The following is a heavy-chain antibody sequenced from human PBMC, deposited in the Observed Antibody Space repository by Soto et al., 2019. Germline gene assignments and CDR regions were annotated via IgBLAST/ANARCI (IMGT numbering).Heavy chain of an antibody. CDR1: GFTFSNYA. J-gene: IGHJ4*02. V-gene: IGHV3-23*01. CDR2: SSVSGTNA. D-gene: IGHD3-10*01. CDR3: STGTHYYGSGSYEFDY. Sequence: EVQLLESGGGLVQPGGSLRLSCVASGFTFSNYAMNWVRQAPGRGLEWVSTSSVSGTNAYYAESVRGRFTISRDNSKNTVFLQMNSLRAEDTALSYCSTGTHYYGSGSYEFDYWGQGTQVTVSS.